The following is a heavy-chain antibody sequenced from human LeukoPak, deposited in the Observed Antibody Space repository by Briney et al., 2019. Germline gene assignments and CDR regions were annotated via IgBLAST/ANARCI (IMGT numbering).Heavy chain of an antibody. D-gene: IGHD2-21*02. CDR2: VYHGGSS. J-gene: IGHJ4*02. CDR1: GYSISSGFY. CDR3: ARRVGISDCFDY. Sequence: TSETLSLTCTVSGYSISSGFYWGWIRQPPGKGLEWIGNVYHGGSSYFNPSLKSRVTISVDTSKNQFSLNLSSVTAADTAVYYCARRVGISDCFDYWGQGTLVTVSS. V-gene: IGHV4-38-2*02.